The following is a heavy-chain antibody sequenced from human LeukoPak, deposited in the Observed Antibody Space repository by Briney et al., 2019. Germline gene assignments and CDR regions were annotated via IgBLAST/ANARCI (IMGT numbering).Heavy chain of an antibody. J-gene: IGHJ2*01. V-gene: IGHV5-51*01. CDR1: GYMFTSYW. CDR2: IYPGDSDI. Sequence: GESLKISCKGSGYMFTSYWIGWVRQMPGKGLEWMGIIYPGDSDIRYSPSFQGQVTISVDKSISTTYLQWNSLKSSDTAMYYCAKTGPHWYFEFWGRGTLVTVSS. CDR3: AKTGPHWYFEF.